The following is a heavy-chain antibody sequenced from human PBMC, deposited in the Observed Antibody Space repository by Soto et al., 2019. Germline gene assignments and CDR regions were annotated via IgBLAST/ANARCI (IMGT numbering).Heavy chain of an antibody. J-gene: IGHJ4*02. CDR1: GFIFSSYA. CDR3: AREGRIAGGFDY. V-gene: IGHV3-30-3*01. Sequence: QVQLVESGGGVVQPGRSLRLSCAASGFIFSSYAMHWVRQAPGKGLEWVAVISYDGSNKYYADSVKGRFTISRDNSKNTLYLQMNSLRAEDTAVYYCAREGRIAGGFDYWGQGTRVTVSS. CDR2: ISYDGSNK. D-gene: IGHD1-20*01.